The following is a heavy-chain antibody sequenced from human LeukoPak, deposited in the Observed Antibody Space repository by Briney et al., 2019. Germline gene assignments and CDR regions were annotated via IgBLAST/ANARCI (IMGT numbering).Heavy chain of an antibody. CDR1: GFTLSSFW. D-gene: IGHD3-10*01. Sequence: PGGSLRLFCAASGFTLSSFWMSWVRQASGKGLEWVAVISYDGSNKDYADSVKGRFTISRDNSKNTLYLQMNSLRDEDTAVYYCARAPVWFGEWFFDYWGQGTLVTVSS. V-gene: IGHV3-30-3*01. CDR3: ARAPVWFGEWFFDY. CDR2: ISYDGSNK. J-gene: IGHJ4*02.